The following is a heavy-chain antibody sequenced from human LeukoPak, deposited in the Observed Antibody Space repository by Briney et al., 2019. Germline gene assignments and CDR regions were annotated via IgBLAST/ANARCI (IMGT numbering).Heavy chain of an antibody. J-gene: IGHJ4*02. CDR3: ARDAPQRSDY. Sequence: GGSLRLSCAASGFTFSNFFMSWVRQAPGEGLEWVASITQDGSAKYYEDSVKGRFTISRDNADNSLYLQMNSLRVEDTALYYCARDAPQRSDYWGMGTLVTVSS. CDR2: ITQDGSAK. CDR1: GFTFSNFF. V-gene: IGHV3-7*01. D-gene: IGHD6-25*01.